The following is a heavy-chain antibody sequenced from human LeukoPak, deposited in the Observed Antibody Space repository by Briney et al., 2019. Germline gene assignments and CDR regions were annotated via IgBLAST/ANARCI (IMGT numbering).Heavy chain of an antibody. D-gene: IGHD3-22*01. CDR2: IYYSGST. Sequence: PSQTLSLTCTVSGGSISSGDYYWSWIRQPPGKGLEWIGYIYYSGSTYYNPSLKSRVTISVDTSKNQFSLKLSSVTAADTAVYYCARGIRREKYYYDSSGFYYFDYWGQGTLVTVSS. CDR3: ARGIRREKYYYDSSGFYYFDY. J-gene: IGHJ4*02. V-gene: IGHV4-30-4*08. CDR1: GGSISSGDYY.